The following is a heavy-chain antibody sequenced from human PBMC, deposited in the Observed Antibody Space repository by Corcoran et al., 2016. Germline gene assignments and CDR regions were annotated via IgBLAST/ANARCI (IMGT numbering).Heavy chain of an antibody. CDR3: QVGPTSTHPYGMDV. Sequence: EVQLVESGGGLVQPGGSLKLSCAASGFTFSGSAMHWVRQASGKGLEWVGRIRSKATSYETADAASVKGRVTISRDDSKNTAYLQMNSLKTEDTAVYYCQVGPTSTHPYGMDVWGQGTTVTVSS. J-gene: IGHJ6*02. V-gene: IGHV3-73*02. CDR2: IRSKATSYET. D-gene: IGHD1-26*01. CDR1: GFTFSGSA.